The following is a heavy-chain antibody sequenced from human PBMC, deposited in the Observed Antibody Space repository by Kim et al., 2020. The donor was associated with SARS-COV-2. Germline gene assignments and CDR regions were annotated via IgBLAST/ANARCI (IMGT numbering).Heavy chain of an antibody. Sequence: SETLSPTCTVSGASIISYYWSWIRQRPEKGLEWIAYIYYSGSTSYNPSLKRRVTISVDTSKNKFSLKLRSVTAADTAVYYCARSSGYESFDYWGQGTLVTVSS. CDR3: ARSSGYESFDY. J-gene: IGHJ4*02. CDR1: GASIISYY. D-gene: IGHD5-12*01. V-gene: IGHV4-59*13. CDR2: IYYSGST.